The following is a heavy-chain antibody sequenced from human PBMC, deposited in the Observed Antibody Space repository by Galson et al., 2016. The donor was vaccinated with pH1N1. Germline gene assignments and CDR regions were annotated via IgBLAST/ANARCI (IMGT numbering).Heavy chain of an antibody. CDR2: INQDDSKK. CDR1: GFTFSDYY. J-gene: IGHJ4*02. CDR3: ASKLYGDPNY. D-gene: IGHD4-17*01. V-gene: IGHV3-7*03. Sequence: SLRLSCAASGFTFSDYYMNWVRQAPGKGLEWVANINQDDSKKNYVASVRGRFTISRDNAKNSLFLQMNSLRVEDTAVYYCASKLYGDPNYWGQGALVTVSS.